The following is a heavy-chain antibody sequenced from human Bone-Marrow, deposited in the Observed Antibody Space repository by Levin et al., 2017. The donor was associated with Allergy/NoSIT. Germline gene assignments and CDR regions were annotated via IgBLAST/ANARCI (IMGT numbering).Heavy chain of an antibody. V-gene: IGHV4-38-2*01. D-gene: IGHD5-18*01. J-gene: IGHJ4*02. CDR2: IYHSGST. CDR1: GYSISSGYY. Sequence: TSETLSLTCAVSGYSISSGYYWGWIRQPPGKGLEWIGSIYHSGSTYYNPSLKSRVTISVDTSKNQFSLKLSSVTAADTAVYYCARYSYGPYYFDYWGQGTLVTVSS. CDR3: ARYSYGPYYFDY.